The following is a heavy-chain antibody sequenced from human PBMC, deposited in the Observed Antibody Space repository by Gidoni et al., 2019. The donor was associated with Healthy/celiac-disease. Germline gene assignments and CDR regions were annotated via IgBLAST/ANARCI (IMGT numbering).Heavy chain of an antibody. Sequence: QVQLQQWGAGLLKPSETLSLTCAVYGGSFSGYYWSWIRQPPGKGLEWIGEINHSGSTNYNPSLKSRVTISVDTSKNQFSLKLSSVTAADTAVYYCARAYPIFGYSGYELGDWFDPWGQGTLVTVSS. J-gene: IGHJ5*02. V-gene: IGHV4-34*01. CDR1: GGSFSGYY. CDR2: INHSGST. CDR3: ARAYPIFGYSGYELGDWFDP. D-gene: IGHD5-12*01.